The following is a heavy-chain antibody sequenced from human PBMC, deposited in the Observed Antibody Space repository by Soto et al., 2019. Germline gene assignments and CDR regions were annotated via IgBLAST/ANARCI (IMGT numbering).Heavy chain of an antibody. CDR3: AREHCISTSCYYYYYGMDV. CDR1: GFIFSDYY. J-gene: IGHJ6*02. CDR2: IRHSGDTI. V-gene: IGHV3-11*04. Sequence: GVSLRLSCAASGFIFSDYYMSWIRQAPGKGLEWVSYIRHSGDTIYYADSVKGRFTISRDNSKNTLYLQMNSLRAEDTAVYYCAREHCISTSCYYYYYGMDVWGQGTTVTVSS. D-gene: IGHD2-2*01.